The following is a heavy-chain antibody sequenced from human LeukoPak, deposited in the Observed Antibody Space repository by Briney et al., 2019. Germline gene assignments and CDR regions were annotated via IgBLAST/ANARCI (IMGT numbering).Heavy chain of an antibody. V-gene: IGHV3-11*01. J-gene: IGHJ6*02. CDR3: ARRSLYSSGWYEDYYYGMDV. D-gene: IGHD6-19*01. CDR2: ISSSGSTI. Sequence: GGSLRLSCAASGFTLSDYYMSWIRQAPGKGLEWVSYISSSGSTIYYADSVKGRFTISRDNAKNSLYLQMNSLRAEDTAVYYCARRSLYSSGWYEDYYYGMDVWGQGTTVTVSS. CDR1: GFTLSDYY.